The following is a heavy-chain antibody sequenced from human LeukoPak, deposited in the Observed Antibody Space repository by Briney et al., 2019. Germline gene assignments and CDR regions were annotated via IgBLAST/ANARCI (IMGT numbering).Heavy chain of an antibody. CDR2: ISYDGSNK. CDR3: ARGYYYGSGSYLEVIY. CDR1: GFTFSSYA. J-gene: IGHJ4*02. D-gene: IGHD3-10*01. V-gene: IGHV3-30*04. Sequence: EPGGSLRLSCAASGFTFSSYAMHWVRQAPGKGLEWVAAISYDGSNKNYADSVKGRFTISRDNSKNTLYLQMNSLRAEDTAVYYCARGYYYGSGSYLEVIYWGQGTLVTVSS.